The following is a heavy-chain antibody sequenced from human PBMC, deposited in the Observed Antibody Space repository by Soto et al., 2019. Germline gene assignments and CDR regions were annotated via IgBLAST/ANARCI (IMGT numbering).Heavy chain of an antibody. V-gene: IGHV5-51*01. J-gene: IGHJ6*02. Sequence: GESLKISCKGSGYSFTKYWIAWVRQEPGKGLEWMGIIYPDDSDTRYSPSFQGQVTISADKSIATAYLQWSSLKASDTAMYYCARQEGTFFGMVTNGMDVWGQGTTVTVSS. D-gene: IGHD3-3*01. CDR1: GYSFTKYW. CDR3: ARQEGTFFGMVTNGMDV. CDR2: IYPDDSDT.